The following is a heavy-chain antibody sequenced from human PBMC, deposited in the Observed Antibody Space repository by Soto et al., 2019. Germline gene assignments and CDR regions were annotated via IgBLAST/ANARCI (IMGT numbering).Heavy chain of an antibody. CDR2: INHSGST. V-gene: IGHV4-34*01. CDR1: GGSFSGYY. Sequence: QVQLQQWGAGLLKPSETLSLTCAVYGGSFSGYYWSWIRQPPGKGLEWIGEINHSGSTNYNPSLKSRVAXXVXSSKTQSSLKLSSVTAADTAVYYCAREYGDYGVIDYWGQGTLVTVSS. CDR3: AREYGDYGVIDY. D-gene: IGHD4-17*01. J-gene: IGHJ4*02.